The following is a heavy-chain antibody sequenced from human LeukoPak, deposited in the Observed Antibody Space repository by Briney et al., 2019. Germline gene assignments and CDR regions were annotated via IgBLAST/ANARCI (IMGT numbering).Heavy chain of an antibody. CDR2: ISISSTI. D-gene: IGHD4-17*01. CDR3: AKEIWPTVTPPGHTHFDY. Sequence: PGGSLRLSCAASGFTFSSYSMNWVRQAPGKGLEWVSYISISSTIYYADSVKGRFTISRDNAKNTLCLQMNSLRAEDTAVYYCAKEIWPTVTPPGHTHFDYWGQGTLVTVSS. J-gene: IGHJ4*02. CDR1: GFTFSSYS. V-gene: IGHV3-48*01.